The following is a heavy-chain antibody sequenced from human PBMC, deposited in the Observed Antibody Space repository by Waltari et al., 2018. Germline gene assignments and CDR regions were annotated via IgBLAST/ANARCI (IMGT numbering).Heavy chain of an antibody. V-gene: IGHV4-4*02. CDR3: ARGGGVVTDPTDAFDI. CDR2: IYHSGST. D-gene: IGHD3-16*01. Sequence: QVQLQESGPGLVKPSGTLSLTCAVSGGSISSSNWWSWVRQPPGKGLEWIGEIYHSGSTNYNPSLKSRVTITVDKSKNKFSLKLSSVTAADKAVYYCARGGGVVTDPTDAFDIWGQGTMVTISS. CDR1: GGSISSSNW. J-gene: IGHJ3*02.